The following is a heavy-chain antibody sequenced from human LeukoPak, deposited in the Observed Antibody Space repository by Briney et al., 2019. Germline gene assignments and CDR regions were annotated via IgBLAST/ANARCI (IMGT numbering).Heavy chain of an antibody. D-gene: IGHD3-10*01. Sequence: GGSLRLSCAASGFTFRNYVIHWVRQAPGKGLEWVAVTSSDLNVKLCADSVKGRFTISRDNSRSTLYLQMNSLRTEDTAIYYCAREGYYGSGSPPSLYFDYWGQGTLVTVSS. J-gene: IGHJ4*02. V-gene: IGHV3-30-3*01. CDR3: AREGYYGSGSPPSLYFDY. CDR2: TSSDLNVK. CDR1: GFTFRNYV.